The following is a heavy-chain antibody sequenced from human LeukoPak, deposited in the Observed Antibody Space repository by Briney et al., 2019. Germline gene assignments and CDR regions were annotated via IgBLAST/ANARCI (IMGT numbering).Heavy chain of an antibody. Sequence: ASVKVSCKASGYTFTSYGLRWVRQAPGQGLEWMGWISAYNGNTNYAQKLQGRVTMTTDTSTSTVYMELRSLSSDDTAVYYCARDVHTKPHWFDPWGQGTLVTVSS. J-gene: IGHJ5*02. CDR2: ISAYNGNT. CDR3: ARDVHTKPHWFDP. V-gene: IGHV1-18*01. CDR1: GYTFTSYG. D-gene: IGHD2-8*01.